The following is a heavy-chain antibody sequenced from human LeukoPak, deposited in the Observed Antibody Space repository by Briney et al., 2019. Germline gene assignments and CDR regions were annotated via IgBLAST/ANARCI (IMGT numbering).Heavy chain of an antibody. CDR1: GFTFSSYA. D-gene: IGHD2-21*02. J-gene: IGHJ3*02. CDR3: ANEVTAHAFDI. Sequence: GGSLRLSCAASGFTFSSYAMTWVRQAPGKGLEWVSAISGSGGSTNYVDSVKGRFTISRDNAKNSLYLQMNSLRAEDTAVYYCANEVTAHAFDIWGQGTMVTVSS. V-gene: IGHV3-23*01. CDR2: ISGSGGST.